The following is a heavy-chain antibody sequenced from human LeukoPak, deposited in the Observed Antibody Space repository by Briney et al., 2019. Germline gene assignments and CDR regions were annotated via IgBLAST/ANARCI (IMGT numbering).Heavy chain of an antibody. Sequence: SETLSLTCTVSGGSISSSSYYWGWIRQPPGKGLEWIGSIYYSGSTYYNPSLKSRVTISVDTSKNQFSLKLSSVTAADTAVYYCARGGYKAIAVAGLGYWGQGTLVTVSS. CDR2: IYYSGST. CDR3: ARGGYKAIAVAGLGY. CDR1: GGSISSSSYY. V-gene: IGHV4-39*07. J-gene: IGHJ4*02. D-gene: IGHD6-19*01.